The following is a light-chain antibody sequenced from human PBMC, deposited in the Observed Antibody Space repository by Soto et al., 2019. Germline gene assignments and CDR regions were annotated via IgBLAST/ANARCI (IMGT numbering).Light chain of an antibody. CDR2: DTF. CDR3: QQSTDWT. CDR1: QSGGSF. V-gene: IGKV3-11*01. Sequence: EIVLTQSPATLPLSPGERATLSCRTSQSGGSFLARYQQKPGQAPRLLIYDTFNRATAIPVRFIGSGSGTDFPLTINRLEPEEFAVYYCQQSTDWTFGQGTKVEVK. J-gene: IGKJ1*01.